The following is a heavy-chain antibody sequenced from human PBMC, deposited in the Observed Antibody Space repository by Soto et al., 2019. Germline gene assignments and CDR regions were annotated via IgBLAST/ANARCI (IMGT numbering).Heavy chain of an antibody. V-gene: IGHV4-34*01. D-gene: IGHD3-9*01. J-gene: IGHJ2*01. CDR1: GGSFSGYY. CDR2: INDRGSI. CDR3: ARESHDILTGPPWVWYFDL. Sequence: QVQLQQWGAGPLRPLETLSLTCGVSGGSFSGYYWAWIRQSPGKGLEWIGEINDRGSINYNPSLKSRVSISVDTSKNHYSLNLRSVTVADTAVYYCARESHDILTGPPWVWYFDLWGRDTLVTVSS.